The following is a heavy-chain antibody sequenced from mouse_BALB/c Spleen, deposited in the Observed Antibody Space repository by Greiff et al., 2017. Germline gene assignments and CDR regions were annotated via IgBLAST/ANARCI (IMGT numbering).Heavy chain of an antibody. J-gene: IGHJ1*01. D-gene: IGHD2-4*01. CDR3: ARESYDYDGYWYFDV. CDR2: IWAGGST. V-gene: IGHV2-9*02. Sequence: VKLVESGPGLVAPSQSLSITCTVSGFSLTSYGVHWVRQPPGKGLEWLGVIWAGGSTNYNSALMSRLSISKDNSKSQVFLKMNSLQTDDTAMYYCARESYDYDGYWYFDVWGAGTTVTVSS. CDR1: GFSLTSYG.